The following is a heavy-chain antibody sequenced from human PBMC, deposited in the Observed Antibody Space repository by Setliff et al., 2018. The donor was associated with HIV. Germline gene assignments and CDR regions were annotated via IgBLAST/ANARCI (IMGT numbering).Heavy chain of an antibody. CDR1: GFTFSDFY. J-gene: IGHJ4*02. V-gene: IGHV3-11*04. CDR3: AKAFSKLLIDY. Sequence: GESLRLSCAASGFTFSDFYMSWIRQAPGKGLEWVSYISSSGSTIYYSDSVRGRFTISRDNAKNSLYLQMNSLRAEDTAVYYCAKAFSKLLIDYWGQGTLVTVSS. D-gene: IGHD2-15*01. CDR2: ISSSGSTI.